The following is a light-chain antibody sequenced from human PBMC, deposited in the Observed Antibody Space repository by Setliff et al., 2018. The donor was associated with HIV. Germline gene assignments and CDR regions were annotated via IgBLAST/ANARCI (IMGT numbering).Light chain of an antibody. Sequence: SVLTQPPSLSGSPGQSVTISCTGTSSDVGGFNYISWYQQHPGKAPKLLIYHVSERPSGVPDRFSAYKSDNTASLTISGLQAEDEADYYCCSFAGSHYVFGTGTKVTV. CDR1: SSDVGGFNY. V-gene: IGLV2-11*01. CDR2: HVS. J-gene: IGLJ1*01. CDR3: CSFAGSHYV.